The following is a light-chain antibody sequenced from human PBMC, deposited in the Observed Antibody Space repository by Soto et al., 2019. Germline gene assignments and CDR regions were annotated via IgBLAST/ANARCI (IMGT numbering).Light chain of an antibody. Sequence: QSVLTQPPSVSASPGQSVTISCTGTSSDVGSYDRVSWYQQPPGTAPKLMIYEVSNRPSGVPDRFSGSKSGNTASLTISGLQAEDEADYYCCSYAGSYTFYVFGTGTKVTVL. CDR2: EVS. CDR3: CSYAGSYTFYV. V-gene: IGLV2-18*02. CDR1: SSDVGSYDR. J-gene: IGLJ1*01.